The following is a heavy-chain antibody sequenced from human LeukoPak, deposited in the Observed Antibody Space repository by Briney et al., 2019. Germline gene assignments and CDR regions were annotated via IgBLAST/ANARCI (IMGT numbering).Heavy chain of an antibody. V-gene: IGHV3-7*05. J-gene: IGHJ4*02. D-gene: IGHD5-12*01. CDR1: RFTFSSYW. Sequence: PGGSLRLSCAASRFTFSSYWMTWVRQAPGKGLEWVANIKQDGSEKYYVGSVKGRFTISRDNTKNLLYLQTNSLRAEDTAVYYCAREGGYGGVFDYWGQGTLVTVSS. CDR2: IKQDGSEK. CDR3: AREGGYGGVFDY.